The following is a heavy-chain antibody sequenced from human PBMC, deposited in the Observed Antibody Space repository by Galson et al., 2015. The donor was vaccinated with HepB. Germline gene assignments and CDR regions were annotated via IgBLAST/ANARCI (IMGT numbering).Heavy chain of an antibody. D-gene: IGHD1-26*01. J-gene: IGHJ6*02. Sequence: SVKVSCKASGGTFSSYAISWVRQAPGQGPEWMGGIIPIFGTANYAQKFQGRVTITADKSTSTAYMELSSLRSEDTAVYYCARQTVGGSYSGNYYGMDVWGQGTTVTVSS. CDR1: GGTFSSYA. CDR3: ARQTVGGSYSGNYYGMDV. CDR2: IIPIFGTA. V-gene: IGHV1-69*06.